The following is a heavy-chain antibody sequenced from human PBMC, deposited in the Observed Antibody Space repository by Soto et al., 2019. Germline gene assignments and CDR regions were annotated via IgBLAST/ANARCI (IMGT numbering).Heavy chain of an antibody. V-gene: IGHV4-59*01. J-gene: IGHJ4*02. CDR1: GGSISSYY. CDR3: ARNILTGYYNNYFDP. CDR2: IYYSGST. D-gene: IGHD3-9*01. Sequence: SETLSLTCTVSGGSISSYYWSWIRQPPGKGLEWIGYIYYSGSTNYNPSLKSRVTISVDTSKNQFSLKLSSVTAADTAVYYCARNILTGYYNNYFDPWGQGTLVTVSS.